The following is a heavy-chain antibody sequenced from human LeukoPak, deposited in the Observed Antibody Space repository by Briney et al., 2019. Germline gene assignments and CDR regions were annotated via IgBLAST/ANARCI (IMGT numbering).Heavy chain of an antibody. V-gene: IGHV4-39*07. CDR3: ARLISSSWYGWFDP. D-gene: IGHD6-13*01. Sequence: SETLSLTCTVSGGSISSSSYYWSWIRQPPGKGLEWIGEINHSGSTNYNPSLKSRVTISVDTSKNQFSLKLSSVTAADTAVYYCARLISSSWYGWFDPWGQGTLVTVSS. CDR2: INHSGST. J-gene: IGHJ5*02. CDR1: GGSISSSSYY.